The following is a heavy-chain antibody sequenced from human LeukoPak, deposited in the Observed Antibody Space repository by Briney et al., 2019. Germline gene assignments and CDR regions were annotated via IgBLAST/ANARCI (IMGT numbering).Heavy chain of an antibody. CDR1: GGSISSSSYY. CDR2: IYYSGST. V-gene: IGHV4-39*07. CDR3: ARADLVDWLLPIPGQFDY. Sequence: SETLSLTCTVSGGSISSSSYYWGWIRQPPGKGLEWIGSIYYSGSTYYNPSLKSRVTISVDTSKNQFSLKLSSVTAADTAVYYCARADLVDWLLPIPGQFDYWGQGTLVTVSS. D-gene: IGHD3-9*01. J-gene: IGHJ4*02.